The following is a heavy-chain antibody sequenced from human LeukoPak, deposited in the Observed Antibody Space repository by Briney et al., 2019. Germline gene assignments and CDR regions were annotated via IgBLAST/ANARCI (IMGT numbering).Heavy chain of an antibody. D-gene: IGHD1-14*01. Sequence: PGGSRRPSCAASGFTFTSYATSWVRQAPGKGLGWGSAMSGSGGSTYYAHSVKGRFTISRDNSKNTLYLQMNSLRAEDTAVYYCAGTPVKPHGHFDYWGQGTLVTVSS. V-gene: IGHV3-23*01. CDR2: MSGSGGST. CDR3: AGTPVKPHGHFDY. J-gene: IGHJ4*02. CDR1: GFTFTSYA.